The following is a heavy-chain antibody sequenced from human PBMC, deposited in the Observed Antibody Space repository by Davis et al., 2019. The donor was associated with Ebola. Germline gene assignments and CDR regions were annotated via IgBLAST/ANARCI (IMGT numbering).Heavy chain of an antibody. CDR1: GDSISSGSYY. D-gene: IGHD3-16*01. V-gene: IGHV4-61*09. J-gene: IGHJ4*02. Sequence: SETLSLTCTVSGDSISSGSYYWSWIRQPAGKGLEWIGHIYTSGSTNYNPSLKSRVTISVDTSKNQFSLKLTSVTAADTAVYYCARDRQDSRAYGFWGQGNLVTVSS. CDR3: ARDRQDSRAYGF. CDR2: IYTSGST.